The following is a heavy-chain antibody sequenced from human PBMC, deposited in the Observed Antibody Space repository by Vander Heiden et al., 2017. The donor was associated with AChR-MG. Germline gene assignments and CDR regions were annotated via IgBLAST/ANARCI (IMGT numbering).Heavy chain of an antibody. CDR3: AKGSSGWLRYYFDY. CDR1: GFTFDDYA. V-gene: IGHV3-9*01. D-gene: IGHD6-19*01. CDR2: ISWNSGSI. Sequence: EVQLVESGGGLVQPGRSLRLSCAASGFTFDDYAMHWVRQAPGKGLEWVSGISWNSGSIGYADSVKGRFTISRDNAKNSLYLQMNSLRAEDTALYYCAKGSSGWLRYYFDYWGQGTLVTVSS. J-gene: IGHJ4*02.